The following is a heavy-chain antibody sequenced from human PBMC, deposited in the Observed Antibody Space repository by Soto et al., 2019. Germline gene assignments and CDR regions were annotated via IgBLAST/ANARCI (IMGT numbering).Heavy chain of an antibody. CDR3: TTYSDVLTCSMWFDP. CDR2: IKSKTDGGTT. J-gene: IGHJ5*02. V-gene: IGHV3-15*01. Sequence: EVQLVESGGGLVKPGGSLRLSCAVSGFTFSNAWMSWVRQAPGKGLEWVGRIKSKTDGGTTNYAAPVKGRFTISRDDSTSTLYLQMNSLKAEDTAVYYCTTYSDVLTCSMWFDPWGQGTLVTGSS. CDR1: GFTFSNAW. D-gene: IGHD3-9*01.